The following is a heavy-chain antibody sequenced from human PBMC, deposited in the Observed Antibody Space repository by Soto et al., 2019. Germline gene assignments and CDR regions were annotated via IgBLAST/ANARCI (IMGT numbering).Heavy chain of an antibody. V-gene: IGHV3-15*01. J-gene: IGHJ6*02. CDR3: TTGSQLLTYYYYGMDV. CDR2: IKSKTDGGTT. D-gene: IGHD3-10*01. Sequence: GGSLRLSCAASGFTFSNAWMSWVRQAPGKGLEWVGRIKSKTDGGTTDYAAPVKGRFTISRDDSKNTLYLQMNSLKTEDTAVYYCTTGSQLLTYYYYGMDVWGQGTTVTASS. CDR1: GFTFSNAW.